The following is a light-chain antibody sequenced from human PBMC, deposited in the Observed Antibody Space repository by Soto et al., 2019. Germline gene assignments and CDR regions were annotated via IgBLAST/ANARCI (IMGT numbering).Light chain of an antibody. CDR2: KAS. J-gene: IGKJ1*01. V-gene: IGKV1-5*03. Sequence: DIPMTQSPSTLSASVGDRVIITCRASQSISSWLAWYQQKPGKAPNLLIYKASTLKSGVPSRFSGSGSGTEFTLTISSLQPDDFATYYCQQYDNASWTFGQGTKGEIK. CDR3: QQYDNASWT. CDR1: QSISSW.